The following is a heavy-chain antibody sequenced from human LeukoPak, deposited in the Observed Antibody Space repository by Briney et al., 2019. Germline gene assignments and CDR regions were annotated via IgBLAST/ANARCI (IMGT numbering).Heavy chain of an antibody. CDR3: ARRGVDIDY. Sequence: SETLSLTCTVSGGSISSYYWSWVRQPAGKGLEWIGRIYASGNTYYNPSLKSRVTISVDTSKNQFSLKLSSVTAADTAVYYCARRGVDIDYWGQGTLVTVSS. CDR1: GGSISSYY. D-gene: IGHD3-3*01. J-gene: IGHJ4*02. V-gene: IGHV4-4*07. CDR2: IYASGNT.